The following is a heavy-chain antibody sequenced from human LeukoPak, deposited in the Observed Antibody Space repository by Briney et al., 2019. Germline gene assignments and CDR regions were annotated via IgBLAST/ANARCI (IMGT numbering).Heavy chain of an antibody. CDR3: AGSVLLSI. J-gene: IGHJ3*02. Sequence: SETLSLTCAVYGGSFSGYYWSWIRQPPGKGLEWIGEINHSGSTNYNPSLKSRVTISVDTSKNQFSLKLSSVTAADTVVYYCAGSVLLSIWGQGTMVTVSS. D-gene: IGHD3-10*01. CDR2: INHSGST. V-gene: IGHV4-34*01. CDR1: GGSFSGYY.